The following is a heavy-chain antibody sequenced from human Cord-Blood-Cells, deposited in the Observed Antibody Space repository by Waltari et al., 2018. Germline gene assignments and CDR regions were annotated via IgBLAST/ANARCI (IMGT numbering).Heavy chain of an antibody. CDR2: ISYDGSNK. CDR3: AKDRGIAAAGTPYYGMDV. Sequence: QVQLVESGGGVVQPGRSLRLSCAASGFTFSSLGMHWVRTAPGKGLEWVAVISYDGSNKYYADSVKGRFTISRDNSKNTLYLQMNSLRAEDTAVYYCAKDRGIAAAGTPYYGMDVWGQGTTVTVSS. V-gene: IGHV3-30*18. CDR1: GFTFSSLG. J-gene: IGHJ6*02. D-gene: IGHD6-13*01.